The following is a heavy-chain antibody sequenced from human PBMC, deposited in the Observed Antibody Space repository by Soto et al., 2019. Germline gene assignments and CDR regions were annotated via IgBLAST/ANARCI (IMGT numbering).Heavy chain of an antibody. CDR2: IYKSATT. Sequence: SETLSLTCSVSGDSISNLDYFWAWIRQPPGQALEYIGYIYKSATTYYNPSFESRVAISVDTSKSQFSLNVTSVAAADTAVYFCARGRYCLTGRCFPNWFDSWGQGTLVTVS. V-gene: IGHV4-30-4*01. D-gene: IGHD7-27*01. CDR3: ARGRYCLTGRCFPNWFDS. J-gene: IGHJ5*01. CDR1: GDSISNLDYF.